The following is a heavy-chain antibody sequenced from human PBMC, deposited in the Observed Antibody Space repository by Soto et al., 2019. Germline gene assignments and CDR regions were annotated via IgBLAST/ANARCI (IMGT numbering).Heavy chain of an antibody. CDR3: ARGGHYDYVWGSYRPSDFDY. V-gene: IGHV1-2*04. D-gene: IGHD3-16*02. CDR1: GYTFTGYY. CDR2: INPNSGGT. J-gene: IGHJ4*02. Sequence: QVQLVQSGAEVKKPGASVKVSCKASGYTFTGYYMHWVRQAPGQGLEWMGWINPNSGGTNYAQKFQGWVTMTRDTSISTAYMELSRLRSDDTAVYYCARGGHYDYVWGSYRPSDFDYRGQGTLVTVSS.